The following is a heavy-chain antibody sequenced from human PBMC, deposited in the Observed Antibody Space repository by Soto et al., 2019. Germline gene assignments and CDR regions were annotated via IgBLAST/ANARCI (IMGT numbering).Heavy chain of an antibody. CDR2: ISWNSNII. J-gene: IGHJ4*02. Sequence: EVQLVESGGGLVQPGRSLRLSCAASGFTFDDYAMHWVRRVPGKGLEWVSSISWNSNIIGYADSVKGRFTISRVNAKNSLYLQMNSLRPEDTALYYCAKGGPDGFCSGGRCYFDYWGQGTLVTVSS. V-gene: IGHV3-9*01. CDR1: GFTFDDYA. D-gene: IGHD2-15*01. CDR3: AKGGPDGFCSGGRCYFDY.